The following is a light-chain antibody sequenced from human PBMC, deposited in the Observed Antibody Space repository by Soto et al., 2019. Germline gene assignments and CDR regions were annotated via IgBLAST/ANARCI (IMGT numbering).Light chain of an antibody. CDR2: TVS. J-gene: IGKJ2*01. CDR1: QGISSG. Sequence: DIPMTQSPSSVSASVGDRVTITCRASQGISSGLAWYQQKPGKAPKLLIYTVSSLLSGVPSRFSGSGSGTDFTLTISRLQPEDFATYYCQQANSFPHTFGQGTKLEIK. CDR3: QQANSFPHT. V-gene: IGKV1-12*01.